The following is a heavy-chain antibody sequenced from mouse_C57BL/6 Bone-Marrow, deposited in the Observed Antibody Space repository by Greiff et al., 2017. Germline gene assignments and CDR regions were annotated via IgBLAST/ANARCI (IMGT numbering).Heavy chain of an antibody. CDR1: GFSFNTYA. CDR3: VRGPYDYDVWFAY. V-gene: IGHV10-1*01. CDR2: IRSKSNNYAT. J-gene: IGHJ3*01. Sequence: EVKLMESGGGLVQPKGSLKLSCAASGFSFNTYAMNWVRQAPGKGLEWVARIRSKSNNYATYYADSVKDRFTISRDDSESMLYLQMNNLKTEDTAMYYCVRGPYDYDVWFAYWGQGTLVTVSA. D-gene: IGHD2-4*01.